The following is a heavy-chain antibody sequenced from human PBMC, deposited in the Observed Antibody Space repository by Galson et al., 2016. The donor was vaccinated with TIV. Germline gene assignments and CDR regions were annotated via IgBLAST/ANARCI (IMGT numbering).Heavy chain of an antibody. CDR2: ISAYNGNT. Sequence: SVKVSCKASGYTFISYGISWVRQAPGQGLEWMGWISAYNGNTKYVQKLQGRVTMTTDTSTSTAYMELRGLRSDDTAVYYCARRGRFLDSYYYYGMDVWGQGTTVTVSS. J-gene: IGHJ6*02. V-gene: IGHV1-18*01. CDR3: ARRGRFLDSYYYYGMDV. D-gene: IGHD3/OR15-3a*01. CDR1: GYTFISYG.